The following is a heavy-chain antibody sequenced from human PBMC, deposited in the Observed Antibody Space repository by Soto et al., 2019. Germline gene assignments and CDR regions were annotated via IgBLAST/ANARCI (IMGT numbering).Heavy chain of an antibody. Sequence: EVQLLESGGGLVQPGGSLRLSCAASGFTFSSYAMSWVRQAPGKGLEWVSAISGSGGSTYYADSVKGRFTISRDNSKNTLYLQMNSLRAEDTAVYYCAKGTIFGVVPPTEPDMDVWGQGTTVTVSS. CDR3: AKGTIFGVVPPTEPDMDV. CDR1: GFTFSSYA. D-gene: IGHD3-3*01. J-gene: IGHJ6*02. CDR2: ISGSGGST. V-gene: IGHV3-23*01.